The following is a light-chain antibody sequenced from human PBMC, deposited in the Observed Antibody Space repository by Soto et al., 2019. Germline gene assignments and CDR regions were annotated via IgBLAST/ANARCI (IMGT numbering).Light chain of an antibody. V-gene: IGLV2-11*01. CDR3: CSYAGGHTWV. CDR2: DVS. Sequence: QSALTQPPSVSGPPGQSVTISCTGTSSDVGDYDFVSWYHQHPGKVPKVIIYDVSERPSGVPDRFSGSKSGNTASLTISGLQAEDEAVYYCCSYAGGHTWVFGGGTQLTVL. CDR1: SSDVGDYDF. J-gene: IGLJ7*01.